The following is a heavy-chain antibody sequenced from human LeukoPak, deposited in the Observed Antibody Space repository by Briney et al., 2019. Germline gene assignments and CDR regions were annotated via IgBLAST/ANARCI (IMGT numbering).Heavy chain of an antibody. V-gene: IGHV4-59*08. CDR3: ARRGSTLGGFDI. CDR1: GGSFRSYH. CDR2: INDSGTT. Sequence: SETLSLTCNVYGGSFRSYHWSWIRQPPGKGLEWVADINDSGTTNYNPSLKSRVTISVDTSKNQFSLKLSSVTAADTAVYYCARRGSTLGGFDIWGQGTMVTVSS. J-gene: IGHJ3*02. D-gene: IGHD2-2*01.